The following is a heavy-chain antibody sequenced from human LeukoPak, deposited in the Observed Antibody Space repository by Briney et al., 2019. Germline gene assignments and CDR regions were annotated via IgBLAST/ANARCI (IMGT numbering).Heavy chain of an antibody. Sequence: GGSLRLSCAASGFTFSSYGMHWVRQAPGKGLEWVAVVSYDGGSKHYQDSVDGRFTISRDNSKNTLYLQMNSLRAEDTAVYYCAKDFFPKTSVYYFDSWGQGTLVTVSS. D-gene: IGHD3-16*01. CDR2: VSYDGGSK. CDR3: AKDFFPKTSVYYFDS. V-gene: IGHV3-30*18. CDR1: GFTFSSYG. J-gene: IGHJ4*02.